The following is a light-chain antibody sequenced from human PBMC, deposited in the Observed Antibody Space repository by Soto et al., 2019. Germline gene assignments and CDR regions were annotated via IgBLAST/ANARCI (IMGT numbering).Light chain of an antibody. CDR1: SSNIGAGYD. CDR3: QSDDSSLSAHV. J-gene: IGLJ1*01. Sequence: QSVLTQPPSVSGAPGQRVTISCTGSSSNIGAGYDVHWYQQLPGTAPKLLIYGNSNRPSGVPDRFSGSKSGTSASLAITGLQAEDEADYYCQSDDSSLSAHVFGTGTKVTVL. V-gene: IGLV1-40*01. CDR2: GNS.